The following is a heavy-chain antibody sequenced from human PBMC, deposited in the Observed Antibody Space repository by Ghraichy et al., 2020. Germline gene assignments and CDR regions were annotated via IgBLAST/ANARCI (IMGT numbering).Heavy chain of an antibody. V-gene: IGHV4-39*01. Sequence: SETLSLTCTVSGGSISSSNYYWGWIRQPPGKGLEWIGSIYYSGSTYYSPSLKHRVTISVDTSKNQFSLRLSSVTTADTAVYYCTKTYYDILTASFDPGGQGTLVTVSS. CDR2: IYYSGST. J-gene: IGHJ5*02. CDR1: GGSISSSNYY. CDR3: TKTYYDILTASFDP. D-gene: IGHD3-9*01.